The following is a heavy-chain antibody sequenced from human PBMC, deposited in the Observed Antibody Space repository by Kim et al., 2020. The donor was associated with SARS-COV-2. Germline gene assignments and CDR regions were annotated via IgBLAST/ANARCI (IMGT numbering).Heavy chain of an antibody. V-gene: IGHV3-23*01. CDR3: AKDQGAENYYDSSGYYYYYYGMDV. CDR2: ISGSGGST. J-gene: IGHJ6*02. CDR1: GFTFSSYA. D-gene: IGHD3-22*01. Sequence: GGSLRLSCAASGFTFSSYAMSWVRQAPGKGLEWVSAISGSGGSTYYADSVKGRFTISRDNSKNTLYLQMNSLRAEDTAVYYCAKDQGAENYYDSSGYYYYYYGMDVWGQGTTVTVSS.